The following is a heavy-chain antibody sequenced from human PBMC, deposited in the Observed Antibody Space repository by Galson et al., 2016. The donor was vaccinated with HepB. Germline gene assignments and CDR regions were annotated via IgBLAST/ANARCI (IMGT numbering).Heavy chain of an antibody. Sequence: SLRLSCAASGFTFSSHNMKWVRQAPGKGLEWVSSIGFSGRDRYYADSVKGRFTISRDNAEDSLFLQMNSLRAEDTALYYCARESSGALFDSWGQGTLVTVSS. D-gene: IGHD6-19*01. J-gene: IGHJ4*02. CDR2: IGFSGRDR. CDR1: GFTFSSHN. CDR3: ARESSGALFDS. V-gene: IGHV3-21*01.